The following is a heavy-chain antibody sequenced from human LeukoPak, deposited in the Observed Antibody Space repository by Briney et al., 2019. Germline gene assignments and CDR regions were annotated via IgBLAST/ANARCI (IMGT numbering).Heavy chain of an antibody. Sequence: SETLSLTCTVSGGSISSYYWSSIRQPPGKGLEWIGYIYYSGSTNYNPSLKSRVTISVDTSKNQFSLKLSSVTAADTAVYYCARRGIAAAGTFDYWGQGTLVTVSS. D-gene: IGHD6-13*01. CDR3: ARRGIAAAGTFDY. J-gene: IGHJ4*02. CDR2: IYYSGST. CDR1: GGSISSYY. V-gene: IGHV4-59*08.